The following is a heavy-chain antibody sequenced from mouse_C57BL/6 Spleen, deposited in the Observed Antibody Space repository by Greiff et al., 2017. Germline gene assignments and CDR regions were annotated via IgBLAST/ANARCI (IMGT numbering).Heavy chain of an antibody. CDR3: ARNNDYGGYWYFDV. Sequence: QVQLKQSGPGLVAPSQSLSITCTVSGFSLTSYGVHWVRQPPGKGLEWLVVIWSDGSTTYNSALKSRLSISKDNSKSQIFLKMNSLRTDDAAMYYCARNNDYGGYWYFDVWGTGTTVTVSS. J-gene: IGHJ1*03. CDR2: IWSDGST. D-gene: IGHD2-4*01. V-gene: IGHV2-6*02. CDR1: GFSLTSYG.